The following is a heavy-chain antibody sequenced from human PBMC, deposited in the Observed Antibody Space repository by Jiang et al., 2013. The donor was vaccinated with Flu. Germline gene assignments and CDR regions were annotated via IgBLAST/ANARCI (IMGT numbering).Heavy chain of an antibody. V-gene: IGHV4-39*07. J-gene: IGHJ4*02. CDR1: GAALGGSSYY. CDR2: SYYDGYP. CDR3: VRGGNFYGSGSYLFYFDY. Sequence: VLLKPSETLSLTCSVSGAALGGSSYYWGWIRQSPGKGLEWITSSYYDGYPYSNPSLKSRVTISVDTSKNQFSLRLSSMTAADTAVYYCVRGGNFYGSGSYLFYFDYWGLGSPVTVSS. D-gene: IGHD3-10*01.